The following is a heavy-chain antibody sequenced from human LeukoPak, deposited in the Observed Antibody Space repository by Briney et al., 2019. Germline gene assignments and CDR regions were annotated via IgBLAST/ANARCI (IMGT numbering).Heavy chain of an antibody. CDR2: TYDSGSS. CDR3: ARGWASSWYYFDF. J-gene: IGHJ4*02. CDR1: GGSMRNYY. Sequence: PSETLSLTCAVSGGSMRNYYWSWIRQPPGKGLEWIGYTYDSGSSSYNPSLRSRVSISIDTSKNQFALNLSAVTAADTAVYYWARGWASSWYYFDFWGQGTLVTVSS. V-gene: IGHV4-59*01. D-gene: IGHD2-2*01.